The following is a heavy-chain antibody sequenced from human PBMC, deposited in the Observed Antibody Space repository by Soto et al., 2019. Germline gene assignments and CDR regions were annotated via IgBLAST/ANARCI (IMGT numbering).Heavy chain of an antibody. CDR3: ARERDDSSGLYHFDY. V-gene: IGHV3-53*01. J-gene: IGHJ4*02. CDR2: IYSGGST. D-gene: IGHD3-22*01. Sequence: PGGSLRLSCAASGFTVSSNYMSWVRQAPGKGLEWVSVIYSGGSTYYADSVKGRFTISRDNSKNTLYLQMNSLRAEDTAVYYCARERDDSSGLYHFDYWGQRTLDTVSS. CDR1: GFTVSSNY.